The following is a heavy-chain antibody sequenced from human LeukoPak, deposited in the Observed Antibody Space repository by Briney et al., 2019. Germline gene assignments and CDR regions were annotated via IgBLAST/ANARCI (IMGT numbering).Heavy chain of an antibody. D-gene: IGHD3-10*01. Sequence: ASVKVSCKASGYPFISYYIHWVRQAPGQGLEWMGMINPNGGGTSYGQKFQGRVTMTADTSTSTVYMELSNLTSEDTAVYSCARGNGFWAPLSYWGQGTLVTVSS. J-gene: IGHJ4*02. CDR3: ARGNGFWAPLSY. CDR2: INPNGGGT. V-gene: IGHV1-46*01. CDR1: GYPFISYY.